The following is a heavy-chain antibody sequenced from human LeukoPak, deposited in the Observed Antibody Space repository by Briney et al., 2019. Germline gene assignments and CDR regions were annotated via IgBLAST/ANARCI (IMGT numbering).Heavy chain of an antibody. V-gene: IGHV3-9*03. CDR1: GFTFDDYA. D-gene: IGHD3-22*01. Sequence: GGSLRLSCAASGFTFDDYAMHRVRQAPGKGLEWVSGISWNSGSIGYADSVKGRFTISRDNAKNSLYLQMNSLRAEDMALYYCAKAYSSGYYGRGGFDYWGQGTLVTVSS. CDR3: AKAYSSGYYGRGGFDY. CDR2: ISWNSGSI. J-gene: IGHJ4*02.